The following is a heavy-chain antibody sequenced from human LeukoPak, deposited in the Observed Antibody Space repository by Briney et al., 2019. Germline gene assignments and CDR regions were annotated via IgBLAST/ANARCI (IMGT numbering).Heavy chain of an antibody. D-gene: IGHD2-15*01. CDR3: ARDDGGQGDY. V-gene: IGHV3-72*01. Sequence: GGSLRLSCAASGFTFSDHYMDWVRQAPGKGLEWVGRSKNKANSYITQYAAFVQGRFTISRDDSKNSLYLQINSLKTEDTAVYYCARDDGGQGDYWGQGTLVTVSS. CDR2: SKNKANSYIT. CDR1: GFTFSDHY. J-gene: IGHJ4*02.